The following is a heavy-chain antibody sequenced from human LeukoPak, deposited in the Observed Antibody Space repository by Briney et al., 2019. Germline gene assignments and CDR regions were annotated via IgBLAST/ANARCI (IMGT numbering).Heavy chain of an antibody. J-gene: IGHJ4*02. Sequence: GGSLRLSCTASGFTFSSYGMHWVRQAPGQGQEWVSSISSSSSDIYYADSVKRRFPISRDNANNSLYLQMNSLRAEDTAVYYCARDELWFGENEGYYFDYWGQGTLVTVSS. V-gene: IGHV3-21*01. D-gene: IGHD3-10*01. CDR2: ISSSSSDI. CDR3: ARDELWFGENEGYYFDY. CDR1: GFTFSSYG.